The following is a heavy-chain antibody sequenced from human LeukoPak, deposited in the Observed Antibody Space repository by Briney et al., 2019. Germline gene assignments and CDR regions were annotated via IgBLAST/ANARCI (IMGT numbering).Heavy chain of an antibody. J-gene: IGHJ5*02. CDR2: IYYSGST. CDR3: ARHPGPGYSSSWYWFGP. V-gene: IGHV4-39*01. D-gene: IGHD6-13*01. CDR1: GGSISSSSYY. Sequence: SETLSLTCTVSGGSISSSSYYWGWIRQPPGKGLEWIGSIYYSGSTYYNPSLKSRVTISVDTSKNQFSLKLSSVTAADTAVYYCARHPGPGYSSSWYWFGPWGQGTLVTVSS.